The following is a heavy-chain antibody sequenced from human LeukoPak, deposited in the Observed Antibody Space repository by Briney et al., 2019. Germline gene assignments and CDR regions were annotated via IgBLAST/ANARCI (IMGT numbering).Heavy chain of an antibody. CDR3: ARDFSDHSSLDY. CDR1: GFSFSDHQ. V-gene: IGHV3-30*04. J-gene: IGHJ4*02. Sequence: GRSLRLSCAASGFSFSDHQMHWVSQAPGKGLEWVAFISYDGIRKYYSDSVKGRFTISRDNSKNTLYLQMNSLRGEDTAVYSCARDFSDHSSLDYWGQGTLVTVSS. CDR2: ISYDGIRK. D-gene: IGHD1-14*01.